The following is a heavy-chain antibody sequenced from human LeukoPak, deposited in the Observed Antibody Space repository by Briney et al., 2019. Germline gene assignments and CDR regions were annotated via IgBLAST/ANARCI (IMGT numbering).Heavy chain of an antibody. CDR2: IWYDGGNK. V-gene: IGHV3-33*01. D-gene: IGHD6-19*01. Sequence: GGSLRLSCAASGFTFSSYGMHWVRQAPGKGLEWVAVIWYDGGNKYSADSVKGRFTISRDNSKNTLYLQMNSLRAEDTAVYYCARDRSGWSVDYWGQGTLVTVSS. CDR1: GFTFSSYG. CDR3: ARDRSGWSVDY. J-gene: IGHJ4*02.